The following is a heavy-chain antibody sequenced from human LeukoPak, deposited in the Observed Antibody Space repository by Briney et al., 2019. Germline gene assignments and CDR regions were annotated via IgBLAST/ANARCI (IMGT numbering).Heavy chain of an antibody. V-gene: IGHV3-23*01. D-gene: IGHD6-19*01. CDR2: ISESGGST. J-gene: IGHJ4*02. Sequence: GGSLRLSRAASELTFTNYAMGWVRQAPRKGPEWVSRISESGGSTYYADSGKGRFTISRDNSKNTLFLQTNSLRAEDTAVYYCATSSSSGWYSFDFWGQGTLVTVSS. CDR1: ELTFTNYA. CDR3: ATSSSSGWYSFDF.